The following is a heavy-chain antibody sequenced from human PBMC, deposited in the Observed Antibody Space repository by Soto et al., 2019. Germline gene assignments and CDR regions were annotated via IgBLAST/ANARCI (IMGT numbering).Heavy chain of an antibody. V-gene: IGHV3-72*01. D-gene: IGHD3-22*01. J-gene: IGHJ4*02. CDR3: VRATYFSDSSGYTRCLDY. CDR1: GFTLSDHY. Sequence: GGSMRLSGAGSGFTLSDHYIDWVRKAPGKGLERVGRSRDKPQGYSTAYVASVEGSFTTSRDESKNSAYLQMNSLKTEDTAVYYCVRATYFSDSSGYTRCLDYWGQGTLVTVAS. CDR2: SRDKPQGYST.